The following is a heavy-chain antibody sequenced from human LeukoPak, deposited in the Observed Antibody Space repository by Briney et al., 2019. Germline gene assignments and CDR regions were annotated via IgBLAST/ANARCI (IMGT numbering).Heavy chain of an antibody. Sequence: GGSLRLSCAASGFTFSSYAMHWVRQAPGKGLEWVALISYDGSNKYYADSVKGRFTISRDNSKNTLYLQMNSLRTEDTAVYYCARDFSSYYDSTSNYGGAYFDYWGQGTLVTVSS. CDR2: ISYDGSNK. D-gene: IGHD3-22*01. J-gene: IGHJ4*02. V-gene: IGHV3-30*04. CDR3: ARDFSSYYDSTSNYGGAYFDY. CDR1: GFTFSSYA.